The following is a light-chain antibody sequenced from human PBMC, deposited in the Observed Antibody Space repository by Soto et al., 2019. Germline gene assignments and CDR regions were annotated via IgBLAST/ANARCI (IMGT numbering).Light chain of an antibody. CDR1: QSVLYSSNNKNY. J-gene: IGKJ4*01. CDR3: QQYHTTPLT. Sequence: DIVMTQSPDSLAVSLGERATINCKSSQSVLYSSNNKNYLAWYQQKPGQPSKVLIYWASTRESGVPDRFSGSGSGTDFTFTLNSLQAADVAVYYCQQYHTTPLTLGGGTKVEIK. CDR2: WAS. V-gene: IGKV4-1*01.